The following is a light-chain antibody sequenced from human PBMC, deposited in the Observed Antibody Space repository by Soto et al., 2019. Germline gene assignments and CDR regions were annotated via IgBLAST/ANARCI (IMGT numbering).Light chain of an antibody. CDR2: DAS. J-gene: IGKJ1*01. CDR3: QQYHRSSIT. CDR1: QSISSW. V-gene: IGKV1-5*01. Sequence: DIQMTQSPSTLSASVGDRVTITCRASQSISSWLAWYQQKPGKAPKLLIYDASSLESGVPSRFSGTGSGTEFTLTISSLQPDDFATYYCQQYHRSSITFGQGTKVDNK.